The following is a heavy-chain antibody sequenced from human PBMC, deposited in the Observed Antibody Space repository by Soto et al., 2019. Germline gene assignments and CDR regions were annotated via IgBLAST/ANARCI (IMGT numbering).Heavy chain of an antibody. CDR3: ARTDYDSSGRTTPGGDY. Sequence: QVQLQESGPGLVKPSQTLSLTCTVSGGSISSGGYYWSWIRQHPGKGLEWIGYIYYSGSTYYNPSLKSRVTISVDTSKNQFSLKLSSVTAADTAVYYCARTDYDSSGRTTPGGDYWGQGTLVTVSS. V-gene: IGHV4-31*03. CDR2: IYYSGST. J-gene: IGHJ4*02. CDR1: GGSISSGGYY. D-gene: IGHD3-22*01.